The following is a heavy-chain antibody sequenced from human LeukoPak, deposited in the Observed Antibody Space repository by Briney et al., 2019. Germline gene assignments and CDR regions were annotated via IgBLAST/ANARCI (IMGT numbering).Heavy chain of an antibody. CDR1: KDTFNNFP. CDR2: IIPIFRSA. Sequence: ASVKVSCKASKDTFNNFPISWVRQAPGQGLEWMGGIIPIFRSANYAQKFQGRVTITADESTSTAYMELSSLRSEDTAVYYCARDILPSYSGYDRTLPDYWGQGTLVTVSS. CDR3: ARDILPSYSGYDRTLPDY. D-gene: IGHD5-12*01. V-gene: IGHV1-69*13. J-gene: IGHJ4*02.